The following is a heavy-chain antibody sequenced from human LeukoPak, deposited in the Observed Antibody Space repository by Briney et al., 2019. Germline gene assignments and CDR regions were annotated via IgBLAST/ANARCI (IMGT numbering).Heavy chain of an antibody. Sequence: SETLSLTCTVSGGSISSYYWSWIRQPPGKGLEWIGYIYYSGSTNYNPSLKSRVTISVDTSKNQFSLKLSSVTAADTAVYYCARVNDYYHPLGDYFDYWGQGTLVTASS. CDR2: IYYSGST. D-gene: IGHD3-22*01. CDR3: ARVNDYYHPLGDYFDY. V-gene: IGHV4-59*01. CDR1: GGSISSYY. J-gene: IGHJ4*02.